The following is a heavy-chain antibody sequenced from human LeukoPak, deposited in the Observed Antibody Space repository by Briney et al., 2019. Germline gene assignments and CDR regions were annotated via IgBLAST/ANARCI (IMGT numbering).Heavy chain of an antibody. V-gene: IGHV1-69*05. CDR2: IMPLFGTT. J-gene: IGHJ5*02. CDR3: ARGVHGVYGSGWFYP. CDR1: GDTFNNSA. D-gene: IGHD5/OR15-5a*01. Sequence: SVKVSCKTSGDTFNNSAIRWVRQAPGQGLEWLGGIMPLFGTTGYAQKFQGRVTITRDESTSTVYIELTSLTSDDTAVYYCARGVHGVYGSGWFYPCGQGALVSVSS.